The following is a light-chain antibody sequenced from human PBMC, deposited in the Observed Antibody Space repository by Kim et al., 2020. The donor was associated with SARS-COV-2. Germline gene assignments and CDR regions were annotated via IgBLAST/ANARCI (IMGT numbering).Light chain of an antibody. CDR1: SLRRYY. CDR3: QSRDSGGNVV. Sequence: SSELTQDPAVSVAVGQTVKITCQGDSLRRYYASWYQQKPGQAPIVVIYGRNNRTSGIPERLSGSTSGNTASLIITGAQAEDEADFYCQSRDSGGNVVFGGGTQLTVL. CDR2: GRN. J-gene: IGLJ2*01. V-gene: IGLV3-19*01.